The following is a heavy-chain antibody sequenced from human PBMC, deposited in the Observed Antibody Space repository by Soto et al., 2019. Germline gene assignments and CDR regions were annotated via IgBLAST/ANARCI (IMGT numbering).Heavy chain of an antibody. CDR3: ARDRRAAAGTDYYYYYMDV. Sequence: ASVKVSCKASGYTFTSYDINWVRQATGQGLEWMGWMNPNSGNTGYAQKFQGRVTMTRNTSISTAYMELSSLRSEDTAVYYCARDRRAAAGTDYYYYYMDVWGKGTTVTVSS. CDR2: MNPNSGNT. D-gene: IGHD6-13*01. CDR1: GYTFTSYD. J-gene: IGHJ6*03. V-gene: IGHV1-8*01.